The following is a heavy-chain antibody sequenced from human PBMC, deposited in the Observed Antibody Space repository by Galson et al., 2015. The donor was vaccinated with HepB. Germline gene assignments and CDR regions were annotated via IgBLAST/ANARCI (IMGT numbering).Heavy chain of an antibody. Sequence: SLRLSCAASRFTFSSYWMIWVRQAPGKGLEWVANIKQDGSEKYYVDSVKGRFTISRDNAKNSLFLRMNSLRAEDTAVYYCAREGDSGSYATVRSDFDYWGQGTLVTVSS. CDR2: IKQDGSEK. CDR3: AREGDSGSYATVRSDFDY. J-gene: IGHJ4*02. CDR1: RFTFSSYW. D-gene: IGHD1-26*01. V-gene: IGHV3-7*03.